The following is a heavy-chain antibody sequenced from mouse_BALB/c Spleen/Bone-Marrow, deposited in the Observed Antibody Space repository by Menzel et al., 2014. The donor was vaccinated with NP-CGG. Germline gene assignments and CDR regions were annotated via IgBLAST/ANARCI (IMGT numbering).Heavy chain of an antibody. CDR1: GYTFTSYW. Sequence: VQLQQSGAELVKPGASVKMSCKASGYTFTSYWMHWVKQRPGQGLEWLGVIDPSDSYTSYNQTFKGKATLTVDTSSSTAYMQLSSLTSEDSAVYYCTRWGTTVVAYYAMDYWGQGTSVTVSS. CDR3: TRWGTTVVAYYAMDY. J-gene: IGHJ4*01. D-gene: IGHD1-1*01. CDR2: IDPSDSYT. V-gene: IGHV1S127*01.